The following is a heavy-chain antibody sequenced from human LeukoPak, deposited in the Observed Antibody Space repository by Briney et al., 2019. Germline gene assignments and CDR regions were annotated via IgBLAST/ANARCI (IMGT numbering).Heavy chain of an antibody. CDR1: GYSFTSYW. V-gene: IGHV5-51*01. J-gene: IGHJ4*02. CDR3: ARHLEYSSSGGSFDY. D-gene: IGHD6-6*01. CDR2: IYPGDSDT. Sequence: GEALKISCKGSGYSFTSYWIGWVRQMPGKGLEWMGIIYPGDSDTRYSPSFQGQVTISADKSISTAYLQWSSLKASDTAMYYCARHLEYSSSGGSFDYWGQGTLVTVSS.